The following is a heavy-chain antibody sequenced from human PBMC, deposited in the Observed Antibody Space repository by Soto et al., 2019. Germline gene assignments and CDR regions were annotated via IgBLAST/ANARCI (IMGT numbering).Heavy chain of an antibody. CDR3: ARDRSYDWFDP. CDR2: IYHSGST. D-gene: IGHD3-10*01. J-gene: IGHJ5*02. CDR1: GGSISSGGYS. V-gene: IGHV4-30-2*01. Sequence: SETLSLTCAVSGGSISSGGYSWSWIRQPPGKGLEWIGYIYHSGSTYYNPSLKSRVTISVDRSKNQFSLKLSSVTAADTAVYYCARDRSYDWFDPWGQGTLVTVSS.